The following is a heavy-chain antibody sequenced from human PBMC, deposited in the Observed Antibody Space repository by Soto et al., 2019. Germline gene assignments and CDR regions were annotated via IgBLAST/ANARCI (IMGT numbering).Heavy chain of an antibody. J-gene: IGHJ4*02. CDR2: INPSGGST. CDR3: GRAPRTLRAFDY. CDR1: GYTFTSYY. D-gene: IGHD4-17*01. Sequence: ASVKVSCKASGYTFTSYYMHWVRQAPGQGLEWMGIINPSGGSTSYAQKFQGRVTMTRDTSTSTVSMELSSLSSGDTAVYYCGRAPRTLRAFDYWGQGTLVTVSS. V-gene: IGHV1-46*03.